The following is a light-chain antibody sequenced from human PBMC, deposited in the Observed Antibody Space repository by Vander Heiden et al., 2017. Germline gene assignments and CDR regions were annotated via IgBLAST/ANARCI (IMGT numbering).Light chain of an antibody. CDR2: SNN. Sequence: SVLTPPPSASGPPGQRVPISSSGGSSNIGGNTVNWYQHLPGTAPKLLIYSNNQRPSGVPDRFSGSKSGTSASLAISGLQSEDEADYYCAAWDASLNGPVFGGGTKLTVL. CDR1: SSNIGGNT. V-gene: IGLV1-44*01. J-gene: IGLJ3*02. CDR3: AAWDASLNGPV.